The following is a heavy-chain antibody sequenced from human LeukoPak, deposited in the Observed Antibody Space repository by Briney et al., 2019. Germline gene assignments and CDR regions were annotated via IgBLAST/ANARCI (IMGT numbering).Heavy chain of an antibody. D-gene: IGHD6-13*01. CDR1: GGSISSGGYY. CDR2: IYYSGST. J-gene: IGHJ3*02. CDR3: ARDVLGIADFNDAFDI. Sequence: SETLSLTCTVSGGSISSGGYYWSWVRQHPGKGLEWIGYIYYSGSTYYNPSLKSRVTISVDTSKNQFSLKLSSVTAADTAVYYCARDVLGIADFNDAFDIWGQGTMVTVSS. V-gene: IGHV4-31*03.